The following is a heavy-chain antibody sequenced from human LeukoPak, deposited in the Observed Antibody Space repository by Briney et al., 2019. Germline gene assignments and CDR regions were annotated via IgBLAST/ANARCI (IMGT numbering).Heavy chain of an antibody. D-gene: IGHD2-15*01. V-gene: IGHV3-74*01. J-gene: IGHJ3*01. Sequence: GGSLRLSCAASGFTFRSYWMHWDRQAPGRGLVWVSRINSDGSSTNYADSVKGRFTISRDNSKKTLYLQMNSLRAEDTAVYYCASFGDCSGGSCSAFDVWGQGTMVTVSS. CDR2: INSDGSST. CDR1: GFTFRSYW. CDR3: ASFGDCSGGSCSAFDV.